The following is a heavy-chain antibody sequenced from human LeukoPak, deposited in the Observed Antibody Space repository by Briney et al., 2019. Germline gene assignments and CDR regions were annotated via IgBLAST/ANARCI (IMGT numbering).Heavy chain of an antibody. D-gene: IGHD6-13*01. CDR2: IYYSGST. CDR1: GGSISSGGYY. J-gene: IGHJ4*02. V-gene: IGHV4-31*03. CDR3: ARFSGYSSPFFDY. Sequence: SETLSLTCTVSGGSISSGGYYWSWIRQHPGKGLEWIGYIYYSGSTYYNPSLKSRVTISVDTSKNQFSLKLSSVTAADTAVYYCARFSGYSSPFFDYWGQGTLVTVSS.